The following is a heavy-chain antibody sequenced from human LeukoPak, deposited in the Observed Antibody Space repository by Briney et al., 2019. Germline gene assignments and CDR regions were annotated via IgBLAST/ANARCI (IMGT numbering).Heavy chain of an antibody. CDR3: ARGVTGKNWFDP. J-gene: IGHJ5*02. D-gene: IGHD5-18*01. Sequence: GGSLRLSCAASGFTFSSYSMNWVRQAPGKGLEWVSYISSSSSAMTYADSVKGRFTISRDNAKNSLYLQMNSLRDEDTAVYYCARGVTGKNWFDPWGQGTLVTVSS. CDR2: ISSSSSAM. CDR1: GFTFSSYS. V-gene: IGHV3-48*02.